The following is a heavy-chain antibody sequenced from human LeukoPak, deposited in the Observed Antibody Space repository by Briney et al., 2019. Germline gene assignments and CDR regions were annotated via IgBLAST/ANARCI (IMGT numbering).Heavy chain of an antibody. CDR3: ARRSPPLWFGEHPQHHAFDI. V-gene: IGHV1-18*01. D-gene: IGHD3-10*01. CDR2: ISAYNGNT. CDR1: GYTFTSYG. J-gene: IGHJ3*02. Sequence: GASVKVSCKASGYTFTSYGISWVRQAPGQGLEWMGWISAYNGNTNYAQKLQGRVTMTTDTSTSTAYMELRSLRSDDTAVYYCARRSPPLWFGEHPQHHAFDIWGQGTMVTVSS.